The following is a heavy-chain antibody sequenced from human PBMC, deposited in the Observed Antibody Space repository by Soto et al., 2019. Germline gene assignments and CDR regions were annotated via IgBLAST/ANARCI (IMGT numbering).Heavy chain of an antibody. CDR3: AKGLKQWLPDTDAFDI. CDR1: GFTFDDYA. V-gene: IGHV3-9*01. Sequence: LSLTCAASGFTFDDYAMHWVRQAPGKGLEWVSGISWNSGSIGYADSVKGRFTISRDNAKNSLYLQMNSLRAEDTALYYCAKGLKQWLPDTDAFDIWGQGTMVTVSS. D-gene: IGHD6-19*01. J-gene: IGHJ3*02. CDR2: ISWNSGSI.